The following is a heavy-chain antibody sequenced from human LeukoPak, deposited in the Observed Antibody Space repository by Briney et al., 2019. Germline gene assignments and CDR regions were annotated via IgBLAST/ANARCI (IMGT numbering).Heavy chain of an antibody. V-gene: IGHV3-9*01. Sequence: GGSLRLSCAASGFTFDDYAMHWVRQAPGKGLEWVSGISWNSGSIGYADSVKGRFTISRDNAKTSLYLQMNSLRAEDTALYYCAKDIARYYYYYGMDVWGQGTTVTVPS. CDR2: ISWNSGSI. J-gene: IGHJ6*02. CDR3: AKDIARYYYYYGMDV. CDR1: GFTFDDYA.